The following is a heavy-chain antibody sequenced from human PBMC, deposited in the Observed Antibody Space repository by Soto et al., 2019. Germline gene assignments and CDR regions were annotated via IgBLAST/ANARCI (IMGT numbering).Heavy chain of an antibody. CDR1: GGSISSGGYY. CDR3: ARDLVTNYYDSSGPYSAYFDY. CDR2: IYYSGST. Sequence: SETLSLTCTVSGGSISSGGYYWSWIRQHPGKGLEWIGYIYYSGSTYYNPSLKSRVTISVDTSKNQFSLKLSSVTAADTAVYYCARDLVTNYYDSSGPYSAYFDYWRQGTLVTVSS. D-gene: IGHD3-22*01. J-gene: IGHJ4*02. V-gene: IGHV4-31*03.